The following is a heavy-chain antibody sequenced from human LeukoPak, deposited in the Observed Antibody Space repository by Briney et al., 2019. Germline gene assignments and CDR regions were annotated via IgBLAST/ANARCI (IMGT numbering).Heavy chain of an antibody. J-gene: IGHJ4*02. V-gene: IGHV1-18*01. CDR3: ASQRVTTHFDY. D-gene: IGHD4-11*01. CDR2: ISAYNGNA. CDR1: GYTFTSYG. Sequence: ASVKVSCKASGYTFTSYGITWVRQAPGQGLEWMGWISAYNGNANYAQKFQGRVTITTNESTSTAYMELSSLRSEDTAVYYCASQRVTTHFDYWGQGTLVTVSS.